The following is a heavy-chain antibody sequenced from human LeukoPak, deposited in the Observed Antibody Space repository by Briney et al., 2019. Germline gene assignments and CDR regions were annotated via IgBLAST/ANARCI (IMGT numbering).Heavy chain of an antibody. V-gene: IGHV4-39*01. D-gene: IGHD2-15*01. CDR3: TRLWSTDCSGGSCPHQPNY. CDR2: GFYSGST. J-gene: IGHJ4*02. CDR1: GGSVSSSSYH. Sequence: SETLSLTCTVSGGSVSSSSYHWGWIRQPPGKGLEWIGSGFYSGSTYYNPSLKSRVTMSVDTSKNQFSLKLSSVIAADTAVYYCTRLWSTDCSGGSCPHQPNYWGQGTLVTVSS.